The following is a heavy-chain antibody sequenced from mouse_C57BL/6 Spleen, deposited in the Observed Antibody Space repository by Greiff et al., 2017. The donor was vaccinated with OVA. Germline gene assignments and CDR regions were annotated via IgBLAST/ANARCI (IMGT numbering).Heavy chain of an antibody. CDR2: ISSGGDYI. D-gene: IGHD1-1*01. V-gene: IGHV5-9-1*02. CDR3: TRDEYYGSFAY. Sequence: EVQLKESGEGLVKPGGSLKLSCAASGFTFSSYAMSWVRQTPEKRLEWVAYISSGGDYIYYADTVKGRFTISRDNARNTLYLQMSSLKSEDTAMYYCTRDEYYGSFAYWGQGTLVTVSA. J-gene: IGHJ3*01. CDR1: GFTFSSYA.